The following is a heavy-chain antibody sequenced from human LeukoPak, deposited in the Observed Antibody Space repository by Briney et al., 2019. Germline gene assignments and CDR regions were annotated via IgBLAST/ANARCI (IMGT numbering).Heavy chain of an antibody. D-gene: IGHD2-2*02. Sequence: ASVKVSCKASGYTFTSYGISWVRQAPGQGLEWMGWISAYNGNTNYAQKLQGRVTMTTDTSTSTAYMELRSLRSDDTAVYYCARDPAGYCSSTSCFTGSGYMDVWGKGTTVTVSS. CDR2: ISAYNGNT. CDR1: GYTFTSYG. V-gene: IGHV1-18*01. CDR3: ARDPAGYCSSTSCFTGSGYMDV. J-gene: IGHJ6*03.